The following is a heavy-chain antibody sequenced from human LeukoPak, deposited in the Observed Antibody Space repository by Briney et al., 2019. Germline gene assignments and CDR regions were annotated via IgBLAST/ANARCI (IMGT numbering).Heavy chain of an antibody. CDR2: IFYSGDT. Sequence: ASETLSLTCTVSGGSISSSDYFWGWIRQPPGKGLEWIGSIFYSGDTYYNPSLKSRVTISVDTSNNQFSLKLSSVSAADTAVYYYARRARRPIINYWGQGTLVTVSS. CDR1: GGSISSSDYF. CDR3: ARRARRPIINY. J-gene: IGHJ4*02. V-gene: IGHV4-39*01. D-gene: IGHD5-24*01.